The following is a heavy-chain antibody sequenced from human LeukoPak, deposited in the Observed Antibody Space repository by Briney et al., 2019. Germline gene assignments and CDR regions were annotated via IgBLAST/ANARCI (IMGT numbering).Heavy chain of an antibody. V-gene: IGHV1-69*13. Sequence: ASVKVSCKASGGTFSSYAISWVRQAPGQGLEWMGGIIPIFGTANYAQKFQGRVTITADVSTSTAYMELSSLRSEDTAVYYCARERPTIAARSSNWFDPWGQGTLVTVSS. D-gene: IGHD6-6*01. CDR3: ARERPTIAARSSNWFDP. CDR2: IIPIFGTA. CDR1: GGTFSSYA. J-gene: IGHJ5*02.